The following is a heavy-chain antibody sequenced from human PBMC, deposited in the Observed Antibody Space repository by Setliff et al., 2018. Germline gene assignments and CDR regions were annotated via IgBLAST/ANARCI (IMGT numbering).Heavy chain of an antibody. V-gene: IGHV4-31*03. Sequence: SETLSLTCTVSGASLSSDGYYWSWIRQYPGKGLEWIGYIYYSGRTFYNPSLKSRVTISVDTSKNQFSLTLSSVTAADTAVYYCARLPNYVWGSPVDYWGQGTLVTVSS. CDR2: IYYSGRT. CDR3: ARLPNYVWGSPVDY. CDR1: GASLSSDGYY. D-gene: IGHD3-16*01. J-gene: IGHJ4*02.